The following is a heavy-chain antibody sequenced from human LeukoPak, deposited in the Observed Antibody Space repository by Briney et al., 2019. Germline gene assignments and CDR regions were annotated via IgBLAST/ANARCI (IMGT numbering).Heavy chain of an antibody. D-gene: IGHD4-23*01. J-gene: IGHJ4*02. V-gene: IGHV3-21*01. Sequence: GGSLRLSCAASGFTFSSYSMNWVRQAPGKGLEWVSSISSSSSYIYYADSVKGRFTISRDNAKNSLYLQMNSLRAEDTAVYYCARDLTYGGKRGYYFDYWGQGTLVTVSS. CDR3: ARDLTYGGKRGYYFDY. CDR1: GFTFSSYS. CDR2: ISSSSSYI.